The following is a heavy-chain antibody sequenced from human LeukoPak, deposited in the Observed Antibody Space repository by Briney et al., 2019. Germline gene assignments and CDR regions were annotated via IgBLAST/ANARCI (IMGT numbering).Heavy chain of an antibody. V-gene: IGHV3-48*03. D-gene: IGHD2-8*02. CDR2: ISSSGSTI. Sequence: GGSLRLSCAASGFTFSSYEMNWVRQAPGKGLEWVSYISSSGSTIYYADSVKGRFTISRDNAKNSLYLQMNSLRAEDTAVYYCARDGVLAFDIWGQGTMVTVSS. CDR3: ARDGVLAFDI. J-gene: IGHJ3*02. CDR1: GFTFSSYE.